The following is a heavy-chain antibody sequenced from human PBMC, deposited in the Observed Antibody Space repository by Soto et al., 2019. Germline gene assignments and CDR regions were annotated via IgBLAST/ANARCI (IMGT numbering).Heavy chain of an antibody. D-gene: IGHD3-22*01. CDR2: IYYSGST. Sequence: SETLSLTCTVSGGSISSGDYYWSWIRQPPGKGLEWIGYIYYSGSTNYNPPLKSRVTISVDTSKNQFSLKLSSVTAADTAVYYCARDPSNTSGNKLYLDYWGQGTLVTVSS. V-gene: IGHV4-30-4*01. CDR3: ARDPSNTSGNKLYLDY. CDR1: GGSISSGDYY. J-gene: IGHJ4*02.